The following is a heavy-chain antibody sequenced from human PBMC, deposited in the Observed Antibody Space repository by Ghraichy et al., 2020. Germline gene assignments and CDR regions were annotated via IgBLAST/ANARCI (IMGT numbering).Heavy chain of an antibody. J-gene: IGHJ3*02. V-gene: IGHV3-23*01. Sequence: GESLNISCAASGFTFSSYAMSWVRQAPGKGLEWVSAISGSGGSTYYADSVKGRFTISRDNSKNTLYLQMNSLRAEDTAVYYCAKDGVRGYYYGSGAYARVGDAFDIWGQGTMVTVSS. CDR1: GFTFSSYA. D-gene: IGHD3-10*01. CDR2: ISGSGGST. CDR3: AKDGVRGYYYGSGAYARVGDAFDI.